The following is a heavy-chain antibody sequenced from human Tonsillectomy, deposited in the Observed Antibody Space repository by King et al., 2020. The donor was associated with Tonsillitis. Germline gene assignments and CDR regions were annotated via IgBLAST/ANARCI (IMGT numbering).Heavy chain of an antibody. D-gene: IGHD3-10*01. CDR3: ARAHPQTYFGSWTSPYYFDY. V-gene: IGHV4-59*01. CDR2: IYYTRST. CDR1: GGSITSYY. J-gene: IGHJ4*02. Sequence: VQLQESGPGLVKPSETLSLTCSVSGGSITSYYWSWIRQSPGKGLEWVGYIYYTRSTNYNPSLKSRVTISVDTSANQLSLKLNSVSAADTAVYYCARAHPQTYFGSWTSPYYFDYWGQGTLVTVSS.